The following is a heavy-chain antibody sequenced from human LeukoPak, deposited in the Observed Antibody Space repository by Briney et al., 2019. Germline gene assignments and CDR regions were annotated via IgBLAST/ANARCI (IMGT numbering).Heavy chain of an antibody. CDR3: AKHITEEWFGELPFDY. V-gene: IGHV3-9*01. Sequence: GGSLRLSCAASGFTFDDYAMHWVRQAPGKGLEWVSGISWNSGSIGYADSVKGRFTISRDNAKNSLYLQMNSLRAEDTALYYCAKHITEEWFGELPFDYWGQGTLVTVSS. D-gene: IGHD3-10*01. J-gene: IGHJ4*02. CDR1: GFTFDDYA. CDR2: ISWNSGSI.